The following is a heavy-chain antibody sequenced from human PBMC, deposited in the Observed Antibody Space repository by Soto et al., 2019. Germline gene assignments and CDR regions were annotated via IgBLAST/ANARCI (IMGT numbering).Heavy chain of an antibody. CDR2: ISGNGGSN. V-gene: IGHV3-23*01. Sequence: RKALAVGCAASGLTFSTYGMSTLRQAPGKGPDSLSTISGNGGSNHYANSVKGRFTISRDNSMNTLYLQMKSLRAEDTAIYYCAKGKANTVFGVHTLFDCWVQGTMVTVSS. CDR1: GLTFSTYG. CDR3: AKGKANTVFGVHTLFDC. J-gene: IGHJ4*02. D-gene: IGHD3-3*01.